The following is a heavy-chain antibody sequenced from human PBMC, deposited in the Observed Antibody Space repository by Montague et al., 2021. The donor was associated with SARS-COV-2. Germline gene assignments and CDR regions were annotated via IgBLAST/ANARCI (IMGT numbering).Heavy chain of an antibody. CDR1: GFTFKNYF. V-gene: IGHV3-30*18. CDR3: AKDWSAASTGESYYFEY. J-gene: IGHJ4*02. Sequence: CLRLSCAASGFTFKNYFLHWVRQPPARGLAWVATLSHYGGRDHSAASVKGRFTISRDNSKSTVYLQMNVLRGEDTAVYYCAKDWSAASTGESYYFEYWGQGTLVTVSS. D-gene: IGHD3-3*01. CDR2: LSHYGGRD.